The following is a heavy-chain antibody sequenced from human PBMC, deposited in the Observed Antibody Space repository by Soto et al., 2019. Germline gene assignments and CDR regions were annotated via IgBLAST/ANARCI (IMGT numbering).Heavy chain of an antibody. D-gene: IGHD3-3*01. CDR3: ARDILGGAYDFWH. Sequence: EVQLVESGGGLVQPGGSLRLSCAASGFTVSSVYMTWVRQAPGKGLEWVSVITSGGSTYYADSVRGRFTISRDNSKNTLYLQMNSLRAEATAVYYCARDILGGAYDFWHGGQGTLVTVSS. CDR1: GFTVSSVY. CDR2: ITSGGST. J-gene: IGHJ4*02. V-gene: IGHV3-66*01.